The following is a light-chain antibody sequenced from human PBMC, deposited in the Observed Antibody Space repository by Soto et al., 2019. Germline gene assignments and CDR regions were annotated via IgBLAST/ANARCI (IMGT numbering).Light chain of an antibody. Sequence: DIQMTQSPSSLSASVGDRVTITCRASQGISNDLAWYQQKTGKVPKLLIYAASTLQSGVPSRFSGSGSGTDFTLTISSLQPEDVATYYCQKYNSAPPYTFGQGTKLEIK. J-gene: IGKJ2*01. CDR1: QGISND. CDR2: AAS. CDR3: QKYNSAPPYT. V-gene: IGKV1-27*01.